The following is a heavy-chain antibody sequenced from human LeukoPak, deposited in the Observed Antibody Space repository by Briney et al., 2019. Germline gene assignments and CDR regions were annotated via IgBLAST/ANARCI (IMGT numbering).Heavy chain of an antibody. D-gene: IGHD3-22*01. CDR3: ATEAGHYDSSGYYEYYFDY. Sequence: ASVKVSCKASGYTFTSYYMHWVRQAPGQGLEWMGIINPSGGSTSYAQKFQGRVTMTEDTSTDTAYMELSSLRSEDTAVYYCATEAGHYDSSGYYEYYFDYWGQGTLVTVSS. J-gene: IGHJ4*02. V-gene: IGHV1-46*01. CDR2: INPSGGST. CDR1: GYTFTSYY.